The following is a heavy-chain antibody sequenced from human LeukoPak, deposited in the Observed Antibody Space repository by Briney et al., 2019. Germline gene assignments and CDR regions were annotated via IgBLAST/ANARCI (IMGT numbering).Heavy chain of an antibody. Sequence: GGSLRLSCAASGFSFSNYEMNWVRQAPGKGLEWVSYIDRSGSTIHYEDSVKGRFTISRDNAKNSLYLQMNSLRAEDTAVYYCARGREGYSYVYECWGQGTLVTVSS. CDR2: IDRSGSTI. CDR1: GFSFSNYE. CDR3: ARGREGYSYVYEC. J-gene: IGHJ4*02. V-gene: IGHV3-48*03. D-gene: IGHD5-18*01.